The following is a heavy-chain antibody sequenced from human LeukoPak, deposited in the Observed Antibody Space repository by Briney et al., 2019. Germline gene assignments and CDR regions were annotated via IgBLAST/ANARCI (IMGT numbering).Heavy chain of an antibody. CDR1: GFMFSSYS. J-gene: IGHJ6*03. V-gene: IGHV3-48*01. Sequence: GGSLRLSCAASGFMFSSYSMNWVRQAPGKGLEWVSYISSSSITIYYADSVKGRFTISRDNAKNSLYLQMNSLRAEDTAVYYCARGGAISGVGIMSGYMDVWGKGTTVTVSS. CDR3: ARGGAISGVGIMSGYMDV. D-gene: IGHD3-3*01. CDR2: ISSSSITI.